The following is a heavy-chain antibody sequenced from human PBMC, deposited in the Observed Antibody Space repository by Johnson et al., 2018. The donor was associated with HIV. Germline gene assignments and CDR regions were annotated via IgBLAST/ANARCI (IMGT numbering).Heavy chain of an antibody. D-gene: IGHD6-13*01. V-gene: IGHV3-23*04. CDR1: GFTFSSYA. CDR3: ARERVAAAGYDAFDI. Sequence: VQLVESGGGVVQPGGSLRLSCAASGFTFSSYAMSWVRQAPGKGLEWVSGISGSGDSTYYADSVKGRFTISRDNSKNTLYLQLNSLRAEDTAVYYCARERVAAAGYDAFDIWGHGTVVTVSS. J-gene: IGHJ3*02. CDR2: ISGSGDST.